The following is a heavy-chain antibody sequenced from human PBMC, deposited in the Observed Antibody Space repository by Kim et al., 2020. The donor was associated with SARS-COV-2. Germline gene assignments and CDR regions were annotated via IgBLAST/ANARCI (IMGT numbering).Heavy chain of an antibody. J-gene: IGHJ4*01. CDR1: GGSISSSSYY. D-gene: IGHD6-19*01. Sequence: SETLSLTCTVSGGSISSSSYYRGWIRQPPGKGLEWIGSIYYSGSTYYNPSLKSRVTISVDTSKNQFSLKLSSVTAADTAVYYCARQQWLAGEFYFDYCG. V-gene: IGHV4-39*01. CDR2: IYYSGST. CDR3: ARQQWLAGEFYFDY.